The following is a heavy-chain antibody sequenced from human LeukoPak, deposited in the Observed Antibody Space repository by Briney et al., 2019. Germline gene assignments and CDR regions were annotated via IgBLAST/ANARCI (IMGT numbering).Heavy chain of an antibody. CDR2: ISSGGDHM. J-gene: IGHJ4*02. D-gene: IGHD2-21*01. V-gene: IGHV3-21*06. Sequence: GGSLRLSCAASGFTFSNYAMTWVRQAPGRGLEWVASISSGGDHMFYIDSVKGRFTISRDDARNSLHLQMNSLRAEDTAVYYCAIAPLSAVVLYWGQGTLVTVSS. CDR3: AIAPLSAVVLY. CDR1: GFTFSNYA.